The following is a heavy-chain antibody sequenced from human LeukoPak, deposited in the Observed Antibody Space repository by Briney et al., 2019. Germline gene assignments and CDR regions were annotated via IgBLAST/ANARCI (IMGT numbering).Heavy chain of an antibody. V-gene: IGHV3-53*01. CDR3: AKDSAELLWFGDFPGY. D-gene: IGHD3-10*01. J-gene: IGHJ4*02. Sequence: PGGSLRLSCAASGFTVSSNYMSWVRQAPGKGLEWVSVIYSGGSTYYADSVKGRFTISRDNSKNTLYLQMNSLRAEDTAVYYCAKDSAELLWFGDFPGYWGQGTLVTVSS. CDR1: GFTVSSNY. CDR2: IYSGGST.